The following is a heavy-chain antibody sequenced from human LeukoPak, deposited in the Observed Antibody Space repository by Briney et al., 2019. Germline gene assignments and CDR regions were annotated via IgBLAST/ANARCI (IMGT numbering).Heavy chain of an antibody. J-gene: IGHJ5*02. CDR1: GFTFSSYE. V-gene: IGHV3-48*03. Sequence: GGSLRLSCAASGFTFSSYETNWVRQAPGKGLEWVSYISSSGSTIYYADSVKGRFTISRDNAKNSLYLQMNSLRAEDTAVYYCARGFFEFDPWGQGTLVTVSS. D-gene: IGHD2/OR15-2a*01. CDR2: ISSSGSTI. CDR3: ARGFFEFDP.